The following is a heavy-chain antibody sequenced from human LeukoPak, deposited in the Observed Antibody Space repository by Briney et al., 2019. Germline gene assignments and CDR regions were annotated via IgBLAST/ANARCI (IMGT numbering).Heavy chain of an antibody. J-gene: IGHJ4*02. D-gene: IGHD3-9*01. Sequence: ASVKVSCKASGYTFTSYDINWVRQATGQGLEWMGWMNPNSGNTGYAQKFQGRVTMTRNTSISTAYMELSSLRSEDTAVYYCARGGGRTYYDILTGQGDPDYWGQGTLVTVSS. CDR1: GYTFTSYD. V-gene: IGHV1-8*02. CDR2: MNPNSGNT. CDR3: ARGGGRTYYDILTGQGDPDY.